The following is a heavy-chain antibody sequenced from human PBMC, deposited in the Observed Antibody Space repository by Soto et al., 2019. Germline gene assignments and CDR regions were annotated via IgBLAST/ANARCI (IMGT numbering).Heavy chain of an antibody. CDR3: ARGRSDYGAFDI. CDR1: GFTFSSYS. CDR2: ISSSSSTI. Sequence: PGGSLRLSCAASGFTFSSYSMNWVRQAPGKGLEWVSYISSSSSTIYYADSVKGRFTISRDNAKNSLYLQMNGLRAEGTAVYYCARGRSDYGAFDIWGQGTMVTVSS. J-gene: IGHJ3*02. D-gene: IGHD4-17*01. V-gene: IGHV3-48*01.